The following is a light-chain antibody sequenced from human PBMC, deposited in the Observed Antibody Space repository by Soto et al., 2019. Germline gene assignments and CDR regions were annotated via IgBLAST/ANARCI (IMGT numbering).Light chain of an antibody. V-gene: IGLV3-1*01. CDR2: EDV. Sequence: SYELTQPPSVSVSPGQTVTITCSGDQLGDKYTSWYQQRPGQSPLLVIYEDVKRPSGIPERFSGSNSGNTAALTISGTQSMDEADYYCQTWDMTTACLVFGGGTKLTV. CDR3: QTWDMTTACLV. CDR1: QLGDKY. J-gene: IGLJ3*02.